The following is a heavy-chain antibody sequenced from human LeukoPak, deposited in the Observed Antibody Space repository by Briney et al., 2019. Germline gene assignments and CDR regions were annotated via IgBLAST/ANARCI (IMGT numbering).Heavy chain of an antibody. D-gene: IGHD2-2*01. J-gene: IGHJ4*02. CDR2: INPNDGDT. CDR1: GYTFTDYY. V-gene: IGHV1-2*02. CDR3: ARANFLYCSSTTCLFDY. Sequence: ASVKVSCKASGYTFTDYYMHWVRQAPGQGFEWMGWINPNDGDTNYAQKFQDRVTMTRDTSISTAHMEVSRLRSDDTAVYYCARANFLYCSSTTCLFDYWGQGTLVTVSS.